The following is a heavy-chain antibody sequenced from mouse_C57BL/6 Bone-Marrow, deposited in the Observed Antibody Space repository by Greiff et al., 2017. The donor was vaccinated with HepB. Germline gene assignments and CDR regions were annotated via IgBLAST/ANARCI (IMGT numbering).Heavy chain of an antibody. J-gene: IGHJ2*01. CDR2: ISYDGSN. CDR3: ARDFYDGYYDFDY. Sequence: EVKLMESGPGLVKPSQSLSLTCSVTGYSITSGYYWNWIRQFPGNKLEWMGYISYDGSNNYNPSLKNRISITRDTSKNQFFLKLNSVTTEDTATYYCARDFYDGYYDFDYWGQGTTLTVSS. V-gene: IGHV3-6*01. CDR1: GYSITSGYY. D-gene: IGHD2-3*01.